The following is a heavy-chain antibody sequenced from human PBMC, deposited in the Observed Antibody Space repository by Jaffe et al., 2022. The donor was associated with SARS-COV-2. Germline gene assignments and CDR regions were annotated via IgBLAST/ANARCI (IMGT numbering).Heavy chain of an antibody. V-gene: IGHV4-61*02. Sequence: QVQLQESGPGLVKPSQTLSLTCTVSGGSISSGSYYWSWIRQPAGKGLEWIGRIYTSGSTNYNPSLKSRVTISVDTSKNQFSLKLSSVTAADTAVYYCARDLIIAAAGKGKSGWFDPWGQGTLVTVSS. CDR1: GGSISSGSYY. CDR3: ARDLIIAAAGKGKSGWFDP. J-gene: IGHJ5*02. CDR2: IYTSGST. D-gene: IGHD6-13*01.